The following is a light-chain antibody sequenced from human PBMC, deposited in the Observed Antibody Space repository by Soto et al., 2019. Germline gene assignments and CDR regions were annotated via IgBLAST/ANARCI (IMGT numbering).Light chain of an antibody. CDR1: QSVPGNY. J-gene: IGKJ1*01. CDR3: QQYTSPPWT. CDR2: GFS. Sequence: EIVLTQSPDTLYLSPGERATLSCRASQSVPGNYLAWLQQKPGQAPRVLIYGFSMRATGVPDRFSGIGSGTDFTLTISRLEPEDLAVYFCQQYTSPPWTLGQGTKVETK. V-gene: IGKV3-20*01.